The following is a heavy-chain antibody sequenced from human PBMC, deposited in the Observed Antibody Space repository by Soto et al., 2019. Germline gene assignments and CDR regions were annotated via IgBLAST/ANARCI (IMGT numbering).Heavy chain of an antibody. D-gene: IGHD4-17*01. Sequence: QVQLQESGPGLVKPSQTLPLTCTVSGGSISSGDYYWSWIRQPPGKGLEWIGYIYKTGSTDYHQSLKSRVTISVDMSKNQFSLNLRSVTAAGTAVYYCAREMRDTVTTFDCWGQGTLVTVSS. V-gene: IGHV4-30-4*01. CDR3: AREMRDTVTTFDC. CDR1: GGSISSGDYY. J-gene: IGHJ4*02. CDR2: IYKTGST.